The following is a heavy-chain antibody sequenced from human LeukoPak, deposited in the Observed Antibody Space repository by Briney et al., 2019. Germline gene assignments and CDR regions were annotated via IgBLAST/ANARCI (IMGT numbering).Heavy chain of an antibody. CDR3: ARDGKGLAYYFDY. CDR2: IRYDGSNK. Sequence: SGGSLRLSCAASGFTFSSYGMHWVRQAPGKGLEWVAFIRYDGSNKYYADSVKGRFTISRDNAKNSLYLQMNSLRAEDTAVYYCARDGKGLAYYFDYWGQGTLVTVSS. V-gene: IGHV3-30*02. J-gene: IGHJ4*02. CDR1: GFTFSSYG. D-gene: IGHD6-19*01.